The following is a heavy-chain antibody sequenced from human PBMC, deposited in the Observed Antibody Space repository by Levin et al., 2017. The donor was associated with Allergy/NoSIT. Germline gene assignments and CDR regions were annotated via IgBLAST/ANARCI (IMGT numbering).Heavy chain of an antibody. Sequence: SETLSLTCTVSGASVSGADYYWSWIRQPPGKGLEWIGYIYHNGITYYSPSLKSRLTISVDTSKNHFSLNLNSVTAADTAVYYCARSPDCTTNSCFSLFDYWGQGTLVTVSS. J-gene: IGHJ4*02. CDR2: IYHNGIT. V-gene: IGHV4-30-4*01. D-gene: IGHD2-2*01. CDR3: ARSPDCTTNSCFSLFDY. CDR1: GASVSGADYY.